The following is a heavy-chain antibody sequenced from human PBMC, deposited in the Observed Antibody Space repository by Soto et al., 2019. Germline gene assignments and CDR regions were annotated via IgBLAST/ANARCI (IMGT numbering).Heavy chain of an antibody. CDR3: AKAMDKQWVRLPFDY. Sequence: EVQLLESGGGLVQPGGSLRLSCVGSGYFFSSYTMTLVRQAPGKGLEWVSSFSATSENTYYADSVRGRFTISRDNSKYTLFLQMNSLTAEDTAMYYCAKAMDKQWVRLPFDYWCQGSLVSVSS. V-gene: IGHV3-23*01. D-gene: IGHD6-19*01. J-gene: IGHJ4*02. CDR2: FSATSENT. CDR1: GYFFSSYT.